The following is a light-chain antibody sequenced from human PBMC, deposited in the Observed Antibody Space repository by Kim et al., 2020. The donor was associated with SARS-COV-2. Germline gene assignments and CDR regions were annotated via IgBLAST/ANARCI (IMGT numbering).Light chain of an antibody. Sequence: PSFTIRSTGNYSDVGNYNFASWYQQHPDKAPKLSIYEFTKRPSGVPDRFSGSKSGDTASLTVSGLQAEDEADYYCSSYAGSNNMIFGGGTQLTVL. J-gene: IGLJ2*01. CDR1: YSDVGNYNF. CDR3: SSYAGSNNMI. V-gene: IGLV2-8*01. CDR2: EFT.